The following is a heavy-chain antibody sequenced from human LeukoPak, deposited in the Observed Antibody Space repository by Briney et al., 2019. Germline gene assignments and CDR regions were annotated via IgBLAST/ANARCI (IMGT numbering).Heavy chain of an antibody. Sequence: PSETLSLTCTVSGYSISSGYDWGWIRQPPGKGLVGIGRICHSGSTYYNPSLKSRLTISGDSSKHHVSAKLSSVTAADTAVYYCARGAFGYSYATTLTAAAGSMDVWGKGTTVTVSS. CDR2: ICHSGST. J-gene: IGHJ6*04. D-gene: IGHD6-13*01. V-gene: IGHV4-38-2*02. CDR3: ARGAFGYSYATTLTAAAGSMDV. CDR1: GYSISSGYD.